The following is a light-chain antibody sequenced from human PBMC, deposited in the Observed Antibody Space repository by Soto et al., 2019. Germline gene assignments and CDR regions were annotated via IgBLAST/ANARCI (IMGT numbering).Light chain of an antibody. CDR3: QQYNYWPPST. J-gene: IGKJ2*01. CDR1: QSVSSN. Sequence: EIVMTQSPATLSVSPGERATLSCRATQSVSSNLAWYQQKPGQAPRLLIYGASTRATGIPARFSGSGSGTECNLTISSLQSEDFAVYYCQQYNYWPPSTFGQGTKLEI. CDR2: GAS. V-gene: IGKV3-15*01.